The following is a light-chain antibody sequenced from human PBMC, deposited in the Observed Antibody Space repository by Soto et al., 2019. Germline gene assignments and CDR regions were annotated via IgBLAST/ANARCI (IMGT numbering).Light chain of an antibody. CDR2: GIS. J-gene: IGKJ2*01. Sequence: ESVLTQSQDTLSLSPGDRATLSCRTSQSVSNSFFAWYQQKPGQAPRLLIYGISTMATGIPDRFSGSGSGTDFPLTISRLEPEDFVVYFCQQYSTLPHTFGHGTKLEVK. CDR1: QSVSNSF. V-gene: IGKV3-20*01. CDR3: QQYSTLPHT.